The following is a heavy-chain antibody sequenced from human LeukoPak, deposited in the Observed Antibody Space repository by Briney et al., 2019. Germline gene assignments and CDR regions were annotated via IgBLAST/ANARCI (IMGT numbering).Heavy chain of an antibody. Sequence: GSLRLSCAASGFTFSSYWMSWVRQPPGKGLEWIGSIYYSGSTYYNPSLKSRVTISVDTSKNQFSLKLSSVTAADTAVYYCATGGGYYFDYWGQGTLVTVSS. J-gene: IGHJ4*02. D-gene: IGHD3-22*01. CDR1: GFTFSSYW. V-gene: IGHV4-39*01. CDR3: ATGGGYYFDY. CDR2: IYYSGST.